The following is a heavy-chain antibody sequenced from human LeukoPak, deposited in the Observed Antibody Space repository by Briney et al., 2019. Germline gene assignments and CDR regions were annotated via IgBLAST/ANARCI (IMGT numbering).Heavy chain of an antibody. CDR1: GGSISSYY. CDR3: AKDLVLTTVTTRYYYYYMDV. CDR2: IYYSGST. D-gene: IGHD4-17*01. J-gene: IGHJ6*03. V-gene: IGHV4-59*01. Sequence: SETLSLTCTVSGGSISSYYWSWIRQPPGKGLEWIGYIYYSGSTNYNPSLKSRVTISVDTSKNQFSLKLSSVTAADTAVYYCAKDLVLTTVTTRYYYYYMDVWGKGTTVTVSS.